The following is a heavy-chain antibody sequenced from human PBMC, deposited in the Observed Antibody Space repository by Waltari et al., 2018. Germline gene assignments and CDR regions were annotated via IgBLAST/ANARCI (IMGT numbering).Heavy chain of an antibody. CDR2: ISSSSSYI. CDR1: GFTFSSYS. Sequence: EVQLVESGGGLVKPGGSLRLSCAASGFTFSSYSMNWVRQAPGKGLEWVSSISSSSSYIYYADSVKGRFTISRDNAKNSLYLQMNSLRAEDTAVYYCARDLIAARGNDYWGQGTLVTVSS. J-gene: IGHJ4*02. CDR3: ARDLIAARGNDY. V-gene: IGHV3-21*01. D-gene: IGHD6-6*01.